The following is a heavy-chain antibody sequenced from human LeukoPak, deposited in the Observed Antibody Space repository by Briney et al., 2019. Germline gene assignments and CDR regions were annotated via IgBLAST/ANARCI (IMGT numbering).Heavy chain of an antibody. Sequence: PGGSLRLSFAASGFTFSSYWMHWVRQAPGKGLVWVSFISSDGSNTNYADSVKGRFTISRDNAKNSLYLQMNSLRAEDTAVYYCARDERHYDSSGYYSKLFDYWGQGTLVTVSS. CDR3: ARDERHYDSSGYYSKLFDY. J-gene: IGHJ4*02. CDR1: GFTFSSYW. D-gene: IGHD3-22*01. CDR2: ISSDGSNT. V-gene: IGHV3-74*01.